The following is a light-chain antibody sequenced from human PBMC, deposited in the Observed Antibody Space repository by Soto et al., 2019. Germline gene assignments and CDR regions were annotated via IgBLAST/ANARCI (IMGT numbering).Light chain of an antibody. CDR1: QSVSSK. J-gene: IGKJ1*01. V-gene: IGKV3D-15*01. CDR2: ATS. CDR3: QQYDKWPGT. Sequence: EFLMTQSPATLSVSPGERATLSCRASQSVSSKLAWYQRKPGQAPRLLLHATSTRATGIPARFIGSGSGTEFTLTISSLQSEDFALYFCQQYDKWPGTFGQGTKVDI.